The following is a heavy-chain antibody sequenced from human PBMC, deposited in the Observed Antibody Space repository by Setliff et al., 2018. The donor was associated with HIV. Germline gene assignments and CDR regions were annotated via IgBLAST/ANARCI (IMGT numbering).Heavy chain of an antibody. CDR2: IVASGDIT. CDR1: GFTFSSFA. D-gene: IGHD5-18*01. V-gene: IGHV3-23*01. Sequence: GESLTISCAASGFTFSSFAMTWVRQAPGKGLEWVSAIVASGDITYYSDSVVKGRFTISRDNSNNTLYLQMNSLRAEDTALYYCAKDPGGYSHDSWGQGTLVTVSS. CDR3: AKDPGGYSHDS. J-gene: IGHJ4*02.